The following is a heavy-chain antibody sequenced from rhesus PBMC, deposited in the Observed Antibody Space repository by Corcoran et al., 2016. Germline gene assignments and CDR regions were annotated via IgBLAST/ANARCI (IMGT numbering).Heavy chain of an antibody. CDR1: GFTFSSYE. CDR2: ISESGGTR. V-gene: IGHV3-100*02. J-gene: IGHJ4*01. D-gene: IGHD6-25*01. CDR3: ARVEKWGGSHHFDY. Sequence: DVQLVESGGGLVKPGGSLRLSCVASGFTFSSYEMHWVRQAPGKGLAWVSVISESGGTRYYADSVKGRFTISRDNAKNSLYLQMGSLRAEDTALYYCARVEKWGGSHHFDYWGQGVLVTVSS.